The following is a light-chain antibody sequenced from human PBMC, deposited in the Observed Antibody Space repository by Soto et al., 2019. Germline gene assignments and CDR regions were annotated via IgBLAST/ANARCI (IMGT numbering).Light chain of an antibody. CDR3: QQRYNWPIT. J-gene: IGKJ5*01. Sequence: EIVFTPSPATLSLSPGATATLSGRASQSVSGYIGWYQQKPGQAPRLLIYADSNRATGIPARFSGSGSGTDFTLTISSLEPEDFSVYYCQQRYNWPITFGQGTRLEIK. V-gene: IGKV3-11*01. CDR1: QSVSGY. CDR2: ADS.